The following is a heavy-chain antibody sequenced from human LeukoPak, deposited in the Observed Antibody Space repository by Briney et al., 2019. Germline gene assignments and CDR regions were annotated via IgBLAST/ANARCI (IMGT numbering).Heavy chain of an antibody. D-gene: IGHD3-3*02. J-gene: IGHJ6*03. V-gene: IGHV4-59*01. Sequence: PSETLSLTCTVSGGSISSYYWSWIRQPPGKGLDWIGYIYYSGSTNYNPTLKSRVTISVDTSKNQFSLKLSSVTAADTAVYYCARDHFWSGYYKQDYYYYYMDVWGKGTTVTVSS. CDR3: ARDHFWSGYYKQDYYYYYMDV. CDR2: IYYSGST. CDR1: GGSISSYY.